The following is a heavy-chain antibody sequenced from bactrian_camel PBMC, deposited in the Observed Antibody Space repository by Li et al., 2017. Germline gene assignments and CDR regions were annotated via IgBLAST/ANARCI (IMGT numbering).Heavy chain of an antibody. Sequence: VQLVESGGGLVQPGGSLRLSCTTSATSSYAFGTECMGWFRQAPGKELEWVSSISSISKSENYADSVKGRFTISQDNAKNTLYLQMNSLKPEDTAMYYCATVSFLCHTLSDADFGYWSQGTQVTVS. CDR2: ISSISKSE. D-gene: IGHD2*01. J-gene: IGHJ6*01. CDR1: SYAFGTEC. V-gene: IGHV3S42*01. CDR3: ATVSFLCHTLSDADFGY.